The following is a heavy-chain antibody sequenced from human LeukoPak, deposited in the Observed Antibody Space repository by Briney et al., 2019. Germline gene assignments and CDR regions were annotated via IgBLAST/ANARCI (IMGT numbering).Heavy chain of an antibody. CDR1: GGSISSYY. Sequence: PSETLSLTCTVSGGSISSYYWGWIRQPPGKGLEWIGSIYYSGSTYYNPSLKSRVTISVDTSKNQFSLKLSSVTAADTAVYYCAREDWYSSSSGGFDYWGQGTLVTVSS. CDR3: AREDWYSSSSGGFDY. CDR2: IYYSGST. D-gene: IGHD6-6*01. V-gene: IGHV4-39*07. J-gene: IGHJ4*02.